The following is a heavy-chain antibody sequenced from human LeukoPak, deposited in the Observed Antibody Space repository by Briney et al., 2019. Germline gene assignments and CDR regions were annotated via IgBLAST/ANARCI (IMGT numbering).Heavy chain of an antibody. V-gene: IGHV3-48*01. Sequence: GGSLRLSCAASGFTFSSYSMNWVRQAPGKGLEWVSYISSSSGTIYYADSVKGRFTISRDNAKNSLYLQMNSLRAEDTAVYYCARDRRGGSSYFDYWGQGTLVTVSS. CDR1: GFTFSSYS. J-gene: IGHJ4*02. CDR3: ARDRRGGSSYFDY. CDR2: ISSSSGTI. D-gene: IGHD6-6*01.